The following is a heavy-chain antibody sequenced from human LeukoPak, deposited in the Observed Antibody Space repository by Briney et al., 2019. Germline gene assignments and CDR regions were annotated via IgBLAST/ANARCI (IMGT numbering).Heavy chain of an antibody. Sequence: ASVKVSCKSSGYTFTAFGFGWVRQAPGQGLEWMGWISADTTRTIYTEKLQDRVTMTTDTSTSTTYMELRSLRSDDTAVYYCARDGLDYYGSGTYYPNHNWFDPWGQGTLVTVSS. CDR3: ARDGLDYYGSGTYYPNHNWFDP. V-gene: IGHV1-18*01. J-gene: IGHJ5*02. CDR2: ISADTTRT. D-gene: IGHD3-10*01. CDR1: GYTFTAFG.